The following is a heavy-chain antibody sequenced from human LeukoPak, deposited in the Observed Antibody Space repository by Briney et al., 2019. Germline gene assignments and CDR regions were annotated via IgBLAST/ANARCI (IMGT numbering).Heavy chain of an antibody. J-gene: IGHJ4*02. D-gene: IGHD2-21*02. V-gene: IGHV4-39*01. CDR3: ARAAYCGGDCYLFDY. CDR1: SDSIYSSNYY. CDR2: IYYSGST. Sequence: PSETLSLTCTVSSDSIYSSNYYWGWIRQPPGKGLEWIGSIYYSGSTYYNSSLKSRVTISVDTSKNQFSLKLSSLTAADTAVYYCARAAYCGGDCYLFDYWGQGTLVTVFS.